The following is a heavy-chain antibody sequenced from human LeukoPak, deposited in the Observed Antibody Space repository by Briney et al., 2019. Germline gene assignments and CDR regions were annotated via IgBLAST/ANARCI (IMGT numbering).Heavy chain of an antibody. CDR2: INHSGST. CDR3: ARSRLHPIIFDC. Sequence: SETLSLTCVVYGGSFSGYYWSWIRQPPGKGLEWIGEINHSGSTNYNPSLKSRVIISVDTSKNQFSLKLTSVTAADTAVYYCARSRLHPIIFDCWGQGTLVTVSS. V-gene: IGHV4-34*01. D-gene: IGHD5-24*01. CDR1: GGSFSGYY. J-gene: IGHJ4*02.